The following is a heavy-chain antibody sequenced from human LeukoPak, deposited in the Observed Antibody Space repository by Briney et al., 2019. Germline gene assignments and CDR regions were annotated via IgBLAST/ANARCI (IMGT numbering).Heavy chain of an antibody. CDR3: ARDWDPFEDFWSGYSFDY. J-gene: IGHJ4*02. CDR1: GYTFTSYG. CDR2: ISAYNGNT. D-gene: IGHD3-3*01. Sequence: ASVKVSCKASGYTFTSYGISWVRRAPGQGLEWMGWISAYNGNTNYAQKLQGRVTMTTDTSTSTAYMELRSLRSDDTAVYYCARDWDPFEDFWSGYSFDYWGQGTLVTVSS. V-gene: IGHV1-18*01.